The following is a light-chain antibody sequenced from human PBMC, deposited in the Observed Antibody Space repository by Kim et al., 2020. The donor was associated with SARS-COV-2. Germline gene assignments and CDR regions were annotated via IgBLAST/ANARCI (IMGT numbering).Light chain of an antibody. J-gene: IGKJ2*03. CDR2: GAS. CDR3: QQTFSTQYS. Sequence: ASVGDRVTITGRATQSVSINLNWYQQRPGKAPRRLIYGASTLQSGVPSRFSGSGSGTGFTLTISSLQPEDFAIYYCQQTFSTQYSFGQGTKLEI. CDR1: QSVSIN. V-gene: IGKV1-39*01.